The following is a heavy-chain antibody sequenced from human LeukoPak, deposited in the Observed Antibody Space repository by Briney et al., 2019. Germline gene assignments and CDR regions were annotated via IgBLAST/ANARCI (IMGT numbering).Heavy chain of an antibody. CDR2: ISSSGSTI. Sequence: GGSLRLSCAASAFTFSSYEMTWVRQAPGKGLEWVSYISSSGSTIYYADSVKGRFTISRDNSKNTLYLQMNSLRAEDTAVYYCASMYFSQYLQHWGQGTLVTVSS. J-gene: IGHJ1*01. CDR3: ASMYFSQYLQH. D-gene: IGHD2-8*01. CDR1: AFTFSSYE. V-gene: IGHV3-48*03.